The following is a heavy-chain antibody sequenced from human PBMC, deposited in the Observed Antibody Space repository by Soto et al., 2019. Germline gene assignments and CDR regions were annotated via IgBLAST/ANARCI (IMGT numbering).Heavy chain of an antibody. Sequence: ASVKVSCKASGYTFTSYAMHWVRQAPGQRLEWMGWINAGNGNTKYSQKFQGRVTITRDTSASTAYMELSSLRSEDTAVYYCARGVGYCSSTSCFGNWFDPWGQGTLVTVSS. CDR1: GYTFTSYA. CDR3: ARGVGYCSSTSCFGNWFDP. V-gene: IGHV1-3*01. CDR2: INAGNGNT. J-gene: IGHJ5*02. D-gene: IGHD2-2*01.